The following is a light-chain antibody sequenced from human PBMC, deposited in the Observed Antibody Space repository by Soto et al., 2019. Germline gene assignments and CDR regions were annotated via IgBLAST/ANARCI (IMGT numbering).Light chain of an antibody. J-gene: IGKJ3*01. CDR2: GAS. Sequence: EIVLTQSPGTLSLSPGERATLSCRASESVSTSYLAWYQQKPGQAPRLLIYGASGRATGIPDRFSVSASGTDFTLTINRLEPEYFAVYYCQHYGTSALFGPGTKVDIK. CDR1: ESVSTSY. V-gene: IGKV3-20*01. CDR3: QHYGTSAL.